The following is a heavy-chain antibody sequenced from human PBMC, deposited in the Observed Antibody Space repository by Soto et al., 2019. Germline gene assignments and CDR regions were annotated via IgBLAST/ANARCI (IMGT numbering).Heavy chain of an antibody. D-gene: IGHD3-3*01. Sequence: SETLSLTGAVYGGSVNGYYWNWIRQPPGKGLEWIGEINHTGGTHYNPSLKNRVTMSVDTSKNQFSLRLSSVTAADTAIYYCATRITVFGLLIPPFDPWGQGTQVTVSS. J-gene: IGHJ5*02. CDR2: INHTGGT. CDR1: GGSVNGYY. V-gene: IGHV4-34*01. CDR3: ATRITVFGLLIPPFDP.